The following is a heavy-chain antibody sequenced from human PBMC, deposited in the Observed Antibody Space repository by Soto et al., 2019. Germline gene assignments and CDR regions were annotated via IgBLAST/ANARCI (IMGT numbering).Heavy chain of an antibody. Sequence: QVQLVESGGGVVQPGRSLRLSCAASGFTFGAYSMHWVRQPPGKGLEWVAVISYDGKNERYTDPVKGRFTVSRDNSKSTMYLQMNSLRSEDTAVYYCARYGYSGRSDGFDIWGQGTMVTVSS. CDR2: ISYDGKNE. J-gene: IGHJ3*02. V-gene: IGHV3-30*04. CDR1: GFTFGAYS. CDR3: ARYGYSGRSDGFDI. D-gene: IGHD1-26*01.